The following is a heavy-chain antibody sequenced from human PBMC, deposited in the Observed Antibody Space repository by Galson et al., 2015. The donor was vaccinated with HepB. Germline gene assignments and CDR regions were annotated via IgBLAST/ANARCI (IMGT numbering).Heavy chain of an antibody. CDR3: ARQDVGAQPVVIFDS. CDR1: GDSMSSSDYS. J-gene: IGHJ4*02. V-gene: IGHV4-39*01. Sequence: SETLSLTCSVSGDSMSSSDYSWGWIRQSPGTGLAWIGSIFYNGNTHYKSSLKSRVTMSVDTSKTQFSLRLRSVTAADTAVYYCARQDVGAQPVVIFDSWGQGTLVIVAS. D-gene: IGHD2-2*01. CDR2: IFYNGNT.